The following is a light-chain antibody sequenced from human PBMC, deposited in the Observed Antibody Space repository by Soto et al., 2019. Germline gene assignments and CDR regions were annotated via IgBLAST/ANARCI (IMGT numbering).Light chain of an antibody. Sequence: DIQMTQSPSTPSASVGDRVTITCRASQSISSWLAWYQQKPGKAPKLLINKASSLESGVPSRFSGSGSGTEFTLTISSLQPDDFATYYCQHFNSYSEAFGQGTKVDNK. CDR3: QHFNSYSEA. V-gene: IGKV1-5*03. CDR1: QSISSW. CDR2: KAS. J-gene: IGKJ1*01.